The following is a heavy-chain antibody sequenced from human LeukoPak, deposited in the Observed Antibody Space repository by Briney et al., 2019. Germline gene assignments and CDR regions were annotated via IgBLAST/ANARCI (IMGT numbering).Heavy chain of an antibody. CDR3: ARGDRGSSTSCYIDY. J-gene: IGHJ4*02. CDR1: GVTFCRYS. Sequence: GGSLRLSCAASGVTFCRYSMDWGRPAPGKGLEWVSSISSSSSYIYSADSVKGRFTISRDNAKNSLYLQMNSLRAEDTAVYYCARGDRGSSTSCYIDYWGQGTLVTVSS. V-gene: IGHV3-21*06. CDR2: ISSSSSYI. D-gene: IGHD2-2*01.